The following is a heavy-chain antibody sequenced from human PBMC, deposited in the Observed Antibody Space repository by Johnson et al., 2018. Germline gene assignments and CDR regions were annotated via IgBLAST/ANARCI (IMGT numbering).Heavy chain of an antibody. CDR1: GGTFSSYA. D-gene: IGHD3-22*01. CDR2: IIPIFGTA. V-gene: IGHV1-69*12. Sequence: QVQLVQSGAEVKKPGSSVKVSCKASGGTFSSYAISWVRQAPGQGLEWMGGIIPIFGTANYAQKFQGRVTITADESTSTAYMGLSSLRSEETAVYYCARVTYYYDSSGYYIGCDAFDIWGKGTMVTVSS. J-gene: IGHJ3*02. CDR3: ARVTYYYDSSGYYIGCDAFDI.